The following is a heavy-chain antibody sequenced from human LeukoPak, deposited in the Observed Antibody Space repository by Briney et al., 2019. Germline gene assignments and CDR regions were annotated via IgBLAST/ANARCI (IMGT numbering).Heavy chain of an antibody. CDR3: ARTSTAAAGTFDP. Sequence: GGSLRLSRAASGFTFSSYGMHWVRQAPGKGLEWVAVISYDGSNKYYADSVKGRFTISRDNSKNTLYLQMNSLRAEDTAVYYCARTSTAAAGTFDPWGQGTLVTVSS. CDR2: ISYDGSNK. D-gene: IGHD6-13*01. J-gene: IGHJ5*02. V-gene: IGHV3-30*03. CDR1: GFTFSSYG.